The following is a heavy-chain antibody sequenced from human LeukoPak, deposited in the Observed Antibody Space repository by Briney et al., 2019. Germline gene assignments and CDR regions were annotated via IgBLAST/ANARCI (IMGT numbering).Heavy chain of an antibody. CDR3: AKGGKWDVTPFDY. V-gene: IGHV3-23*01. J-gene: IGHJ4*02. D-gene: IGHD1-26*01. CDR2: ISGSGGGP. CDR1: GFTFSSYW. Sequence: PGGSLRLSCAASGFTFSSYWMNWARQAPGRGLEWVSVISGSGGGPDYTDSVKGRFTISRDNSKNTLYLQVNSLRAEDTAVYYCAKGGKWDVTPFDYWGQGTLVTVSS.